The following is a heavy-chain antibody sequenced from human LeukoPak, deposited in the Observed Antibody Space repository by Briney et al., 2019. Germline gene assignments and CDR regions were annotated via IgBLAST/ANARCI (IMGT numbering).Heavy chain of an antibody. J-gene: IGHJ6*02. Sequence: PGGSLRLSCAAPGLTFSNARMSSVRQAPGKGLEGVGRIKSKTDGWTTDYAAPVKGRFTISRDDSKNTLYLQMNSLKTEDTAVYYCTTDRRGEAINYDFWRRYYYYGMDVWGQGTTVTVSS. V-gene: IGHV3-15*01. CDR3: TTDRRGEAINYDFWRRYYYYGMDV. CDR2: IKSKTDGWTT. CDR1: GLTFSNAR. D-gene: IGHD3-3*01.